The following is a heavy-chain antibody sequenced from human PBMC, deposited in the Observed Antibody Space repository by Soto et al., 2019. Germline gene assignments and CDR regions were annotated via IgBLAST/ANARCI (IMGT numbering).Heavy chain of an antibody. CDR1: GFTFSSYG. J-gene: IGHJ4*02. Sequence: QVQLVESGGGVVQPGRSLRLSCAASGFTFSSYGMHWVRQAPGKGLEWVAVISYDGSNKYYADSVKGRFTISRDNSKNTLYLQMNSLRAEDTAVYYCAKEAVVVITDDWGQGTLVTVSS. CDR2: ISYDGSNK. CDR3: AKEAVVVITDD. D-gene: IGHD3-22*01. V-gene: IGHV3-30*18.